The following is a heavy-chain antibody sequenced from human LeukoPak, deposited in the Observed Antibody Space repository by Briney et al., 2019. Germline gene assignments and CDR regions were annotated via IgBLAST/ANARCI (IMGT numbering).Heavy chain of an antibody. CDR2: IYYSGST. CDR1: GGSIRTYY. CDR3: ARHAKPGSVTDNWFDP. Sequence: SETLSLTCTVSGGSIRTYYWSWIRQPPGKGLEWIGYIYYSGSTNYNPSLKSRVTISVDTSKNQFSLNLSSVTAADTAVYYCARHAKPGSVTDNWFDPWGQGTLVTVSS. J-gene: IGHJ5*02. V-gene: IGHV4-59*08. D-gene: IGHD2-21*02.